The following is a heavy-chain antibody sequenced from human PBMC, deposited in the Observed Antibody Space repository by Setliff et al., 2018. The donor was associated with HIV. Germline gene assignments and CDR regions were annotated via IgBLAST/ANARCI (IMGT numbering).Heavy chain of an antibody. D-gene: IGHD2-2*01. CDR1: GFTFSSYG. CDR3: AKDCPVVVVPAGRKKTTFDY. J-gene: IGHJ4*02. Sequence: GGSLRLSCTASGFTFSSYGMSWVRQAPGKGLEWVSGISYSGDSTYYGEFETGRFTISRDNSKNALYLQMSSLRVEDTAVYFCAKDCPVVVVPAGRKKTTFDYWGQGTLVTVSS. V-gene: IGHV3-23*01. CDR2: ISYSGDST.